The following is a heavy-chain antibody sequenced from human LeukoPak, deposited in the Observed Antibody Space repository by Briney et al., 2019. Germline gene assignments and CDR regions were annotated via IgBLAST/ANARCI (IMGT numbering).Heavy chain of an antibody. V-gene: IGHV4-59*01. Sequence: PSETLSLTCTVSGASISSYYWSWMRQPPGKGLEWIGYLYYSGSTNYNPSLNSRVTISVDTSKNQLSLKLSSVTAADTAVYYCARDNQQRSFDYWGQGTLVTVSS. D-gene: IGHD6-13*01. CDR2: LYYSGST. CDR3: ARDNQQRSFDY. J-gene: IGHJ4*02. CDR1: GASISSYY.